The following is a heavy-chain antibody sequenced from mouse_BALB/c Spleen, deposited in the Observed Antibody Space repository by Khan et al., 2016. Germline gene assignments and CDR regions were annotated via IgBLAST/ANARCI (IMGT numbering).Heavy chain of an antibody. CDR1: GYSITSDYA. D-gene: IGHD4-1*01. CDR2: ISYSGST. Sequence: EVQLVESGPGLVKPSQSLSLTCTVTGYSITSDYAWNWIRQFPGNKLEWMGYISYSGSTSYNPSLKSRISITRDTSKNQFFLQLNSVTTEDTATYYCARPWGFAYWCQGTLVTVSA. J-gene: IGHJ3*01. CDR3: ARPWGFAY. V-gene: IGHV3-2*02.